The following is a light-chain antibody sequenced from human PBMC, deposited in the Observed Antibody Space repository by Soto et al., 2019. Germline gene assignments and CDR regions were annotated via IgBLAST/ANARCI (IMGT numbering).Light chain of an antibody. J-gene: IGKJ1*01. CDR3: QQYGSSQWT. V-gene: IGKV3-20*01. Sequence: EIVLTQSPGTLSLSPGERATLSCRASQSVSSSYLAWYQQKPGQAPRLLIYGASSRATGIPDRFSGSGSGTDFTLTISRLEPADFAVYYCQQYGSSQWTFGQGTKVE. CDR1: QSVSSSY. CDR2: GAS.